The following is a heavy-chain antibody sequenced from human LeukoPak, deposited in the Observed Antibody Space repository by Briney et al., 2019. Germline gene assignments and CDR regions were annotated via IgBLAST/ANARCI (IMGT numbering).Heavy chain of an antibody. CDR3: ARDRVPAAKRSGSMDV. CDR2: ISYDGSNK. CDR1: GFTFSSYA. Sequence: PGGSLRLSCAASGFTFSSYAMSWVRQAPGKGLEWVAVISYDGSNKYYADSVKGRFTISRDNSKNTLYLQMNSLRAEDTAVYYCARDRVPAAKRSGSMDVWGKGTTVTVSS. J-gene: IGHJ6*04. D-gene: IGHD2-2*01. V-gene: IGHV3-30*04.